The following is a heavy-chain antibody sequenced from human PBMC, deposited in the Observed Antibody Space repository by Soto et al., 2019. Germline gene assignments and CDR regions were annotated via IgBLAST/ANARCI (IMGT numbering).Heavy chain of an antibody. CDR2: ISAYNGNT. Sequence: QVQLVQSGAEVKKPGASVKVSCKASGYTFTSYGISWVRQAPGQGLEWMGWISAYNGNTNYAQKLQGRVTMTTDTTTSTAYMELRSLRSDDTAVYYCARGGKDCTISVCSFYGIDVWHQGTTVTVSS. CDR1: GYTFTSYG. J-gene: IGHJ6*02. V-gene: IGHV1-18*01. D-gene: IGHD2-8*01. CDR3: ARGGKDCTISVCSFYGIDV.